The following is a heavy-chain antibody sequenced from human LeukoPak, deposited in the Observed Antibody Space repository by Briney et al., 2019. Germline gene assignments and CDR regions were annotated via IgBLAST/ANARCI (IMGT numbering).Heavy chain of an antibody. CDR3: ARDRSQLWFGDY. D-gene: IGHD5-18*01. CDR1: GFTFSNAY. CDR2: IKQDGSEK. Sequence: GGSLRLSCAASGFTFSNAYMNWVRQAPGKGLEWVANIKQDGSEKYYVDSVKGRFTISRDNAKNSLYLQMNSLRAEDTAVYYCARDRSQLWFGDYWGQGTLVTVSS. J-gene: IGHJ4*02. V-gene: IGHV3-7*03.